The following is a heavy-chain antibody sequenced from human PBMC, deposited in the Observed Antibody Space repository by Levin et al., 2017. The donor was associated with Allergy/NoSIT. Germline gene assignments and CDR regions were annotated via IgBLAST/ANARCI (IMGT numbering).Heavy chain of an antibody. CDR3: VRVTTSSYAVDF. V-gene: IGHV3-7*01. D-gene: IGHD6-6*01. CDR1: GFTFSTYW. J-gene: IGHJ3*01. CDR2: IKEDAGEK. Sequence: GGSLRLSCAASGFTFSTYWMAWVRQAPGKGLEWVANIKEDAGEKYYVASVKGRFTISRDNAKNSLYLQMNSLRVEDTAVYYCVRVTTSSYAVDFWGQGTMLTVSS.